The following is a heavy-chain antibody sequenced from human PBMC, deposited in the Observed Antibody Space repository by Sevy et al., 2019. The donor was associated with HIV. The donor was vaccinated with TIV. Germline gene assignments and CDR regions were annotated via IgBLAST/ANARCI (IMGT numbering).Heavy chain of an antibody. CDR3: TRWQGLQSIFDY. D-gene: IGHD2-21*01. CDR1: GFTFGDYA. J-gene: IGHJ4*01. V-gene: IGHV3-49*04. Sequence: GGSLRLSCTTSGFTFGDYAMNWVRQAPGKGLEWVAFLKSKADGGTVDHAASVKGRFTISRDDSKSIAYLQMNDLTTEDTGVYYCTRWQGLQSIFDYWGHGALVTVSS. CDR2: LKSKADGGTV.